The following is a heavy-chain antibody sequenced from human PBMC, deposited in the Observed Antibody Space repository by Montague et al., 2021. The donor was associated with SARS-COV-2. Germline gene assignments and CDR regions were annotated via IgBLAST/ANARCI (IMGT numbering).Heavy chain of an antibody. D-gene: IGHD3/OR15-3a*01. Sequence: SETLSLTCVVSDVSLSTSTWCSWVRQSPGKVLEWVGEIYLSGFTHYNPSVNSRVSISLDDSRSQFSLRLTSVTAADTAVYFCARGGLGNRGFDYWGQGTLVTVSS. CDR3: ARGGLGNRGFDY. CDR1: DVSLSTSTW. J-gene: IGHJ4*02. CDR2: IYLSGFT. V-gene: IGHV4-4*02.